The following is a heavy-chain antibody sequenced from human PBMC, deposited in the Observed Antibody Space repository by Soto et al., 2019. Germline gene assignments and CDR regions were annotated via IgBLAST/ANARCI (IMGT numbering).Heavy chain of an antibody. D-gene: IGHD2-2*01. Sequence: GGSLRLSCAASGFTVSSNYMSWVRQAPGKGLEWVSVIYSGGSTYYADSVKGRFTISRDNSKNTLYLQMNSLRAEDTAVYYCARVSTTYYYYYGMDVWGQGTTVTVSS. CDR2: IYSGGST. CDR3: ARVSTTYYYYYGMDV. V-gene: IGHV3-53*01. CDR1: GFTVSSNY. J-gene: IGHJ6*02.